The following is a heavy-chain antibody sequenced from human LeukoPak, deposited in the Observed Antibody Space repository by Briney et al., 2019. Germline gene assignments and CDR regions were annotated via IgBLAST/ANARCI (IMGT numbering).Heavy chain of an antibody. Sequence: AGGSLRLSCAASGFTFNKYSMNGVRQSPGKGLEWVANIKEDSSDKNYVDSMKGRFTISRDKAKNSLYLQMNSLRVEDTAVYYCARESGRFRFDSWGQGTLVTVSS. V-gene: IGHV3-7*01. CDR3: ARESGRFRFDS. J-gene: IGHJ5*01. CDR2: IKEDSSDK. D-gene: IGHD3-3*01. CDR1: GFTFNKYS.